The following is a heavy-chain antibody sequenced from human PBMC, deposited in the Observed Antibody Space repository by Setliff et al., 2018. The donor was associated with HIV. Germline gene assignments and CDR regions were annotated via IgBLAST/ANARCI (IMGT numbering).Heavy chain of an antibody. Sequence: SETLSLTCTVSGGSISSHYWGWIRQPPGKGLQWIGYIYYSGSTNYNPSLKSRVTITVDTSENQFSLKLSSVTAADTAVYYCARVSQSEQWLVEEGDDYYYSYMDVWGKGTTVTVSS. J-gene: IGHJ6*03. CDR3: ARVSQSEQWLVEEGDDYYYSYMDV. D-gene: IGHD6-19*01. CDR1: GGSISSHY. CDR2: IYYSGST. V-gene: IGHV4-59*11.